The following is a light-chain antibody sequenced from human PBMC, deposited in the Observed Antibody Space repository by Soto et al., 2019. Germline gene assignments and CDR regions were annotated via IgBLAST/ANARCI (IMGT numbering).Light chain of an antibody. Sequence: DIQMTQSPSTLSASVGDTVTITCQASEDINNYLNWYQQKPGKAPKLLIYDASDLETGVPSRFSGSVSGSDFTFTISNVQPEDAATYFCQHYHTLPPELTFGQGTRLEIK. CDR2: DAS. V-gene: IGKV1-33*01. CDR3: QHYHTLPPELT. CDR1: EDINNY. J-gene: IGKJ5*01.